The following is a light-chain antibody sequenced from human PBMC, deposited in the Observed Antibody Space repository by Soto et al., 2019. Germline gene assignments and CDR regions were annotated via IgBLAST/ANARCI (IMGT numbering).Light chain of an antibody. Sequence: DIQMTQSPSSQSASVGDRVTITCRASQCIRNDLDWFQQKPGEAPKRLIYAASDLQSGVTSRFSGSGSGTDFTLTLSRLQPEDFATYYSLQHNSXPRTCGHGTKV. CDR3: LQHNSXPRT. J-gene: IGKJ1*01. V-gene: IGKV1-17*01. CDR1: QCIRND. CDR2: AAS.